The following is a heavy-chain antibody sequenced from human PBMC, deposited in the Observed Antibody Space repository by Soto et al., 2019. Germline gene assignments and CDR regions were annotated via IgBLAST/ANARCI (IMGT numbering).Heavy chain of an antibody. J-gene: IGHJ3*02. D-gene: IGHD2-15*01. V-gene: IGHV4-39*01. CDR3: AIYCSGGSCQDAFDI. CDR2: IYYSGST. CDR1: GGSISSSSYY. Sequence: SETLFLTCTVSGGSISSSSYYWGWIRQPPGKGLEWIGSIYYSGSTYYNPSLKSRVTISVDTSKNQFSLKLSSVTAADTAVYYCAIYCSGGSCQDAFDIWGQGTMVTVSS.